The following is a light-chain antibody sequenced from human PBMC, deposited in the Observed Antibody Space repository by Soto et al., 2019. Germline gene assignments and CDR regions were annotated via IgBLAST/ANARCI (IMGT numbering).Light chain of an antibody. J-gene: IGKJ5*01. CDR1: QRVSDN. CDR2: RAS. Sequence: EVLRTPSPATLYVSPGQRLTLSCRASQRVSDNLAWYQQKPGQGPRLLVYRASTRTLGIPARFSGREAWTAFTLTISSLQSEDVAVYYCQQYNTWPITFGQGTRLEI. V-gene: IGKV3-15*01. CDR3: QQYNTWPIT.